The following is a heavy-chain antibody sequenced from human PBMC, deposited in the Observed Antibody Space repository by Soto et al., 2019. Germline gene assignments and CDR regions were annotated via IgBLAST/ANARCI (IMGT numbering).Heavy chain of an antibody. CDR3: ARQLRDYYGSGSALRWFDP. D-gene: IGHD3-10*01. V-gene: IGHV4-39*01. CDR2: IYYSGST. Sequence: PSETLSLTCTVSGGSISSSSYYWGWIRQPPGKGLEWIGSIYYSGSTYYNPSLKSRVTISVDTSKNQFSLKLSSVTAADTAVYYCARQLRDYYGSGSALRWFDPWGQGTLVTAPQ. CDR1: GGSISSSSYY. J-gene: IGHJ5*02.